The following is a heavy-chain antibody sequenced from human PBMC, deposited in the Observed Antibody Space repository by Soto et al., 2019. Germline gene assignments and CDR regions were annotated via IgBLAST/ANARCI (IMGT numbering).Heavy chain of an antibody. Sequence: ASVKVSCKASGYTFTSYGISWVRQAPGQGLEWMGWISAYNGNTNYAQRLQGRVTMTTDTSTSTAYMELRSLRSDDTAVYYCARGLAAAGTGWFDPWGQGTLVTVSS. CDR2: ISAYNGNT. D-gene: IGHD6-13*01. CDR3: ARGLAAAGTGWFDP. J-gene: IGHJ5*02. CDR1: GYTFTSYG. V-gene: IGHV1-18*01.